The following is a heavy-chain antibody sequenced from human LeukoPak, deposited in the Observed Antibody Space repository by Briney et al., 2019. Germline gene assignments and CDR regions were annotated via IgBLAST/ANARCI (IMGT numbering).Heavy chain of an antibody. Sequence: SETLSHTCTVSGGSISSSCCSWGWIRQPPGKGLEWIGSAHYSGSTYYNPSLKSRVTISVDTSKNQFSLKLSSVTAADTAVYYCARITGTYYYYYMDVWGKGTTVTVSS. CDR1: GGSISSSCCS. D-gene: IGHD1-7*01. CDR3: ARITGTYYYYYMDV. CDR2: AHYSGST. J-gene: IGHJ6*03. V-gene: IGHV4-39*07.